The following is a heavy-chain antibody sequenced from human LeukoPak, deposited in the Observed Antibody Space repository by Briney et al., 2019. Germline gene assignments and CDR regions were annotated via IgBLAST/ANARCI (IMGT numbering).Heavy chain of an antibody. CDR3: ASHYYDSSGYYYFGY. Sequence: PSETLSLTCTVSGGSTSSYYWSWIRQPPGKGLEWIGYIYYSGSTNYNPSLKSRVTISVDTSKNQCSLKLSSVTAADTAVYYCASHYYDSSGYYYFGYWGQGTLVTVSS. CDR1: GGSTSSYY. D-gene: IGHD3-22*01. CDR2: IYYSGST. J-gene: IGHJ4*02. V-gene: IGHV4-59*01.